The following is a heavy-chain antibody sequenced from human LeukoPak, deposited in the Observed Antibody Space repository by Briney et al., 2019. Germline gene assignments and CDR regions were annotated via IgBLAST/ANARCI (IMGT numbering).Heavy chain of an antibody. J-gene: IGHJ4*02. CDR3: ARSVVGATFNEFDY. CDR1: GFTFRSYA. CDR2: ISYDGNKK. V-gene: IGHV3-30-3*01. Sequence: GGSLRLSCAASGFTFRSYAMDWVRHAPGKGLEWVADISYDGNKKYYAPFVKGRFSISRDNSKNTLYLEMNSLRAEDTAVYYCARSVVGATFNEFDYWGQGTLVTVSS. D-gene: IGHD1-26*01.